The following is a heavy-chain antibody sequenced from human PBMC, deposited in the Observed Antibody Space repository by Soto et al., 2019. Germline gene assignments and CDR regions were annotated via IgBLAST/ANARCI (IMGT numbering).Heavy chain of an antibody. V-gene: IGHV3-7*01. CDR2: IKQDGSER. D-gene: IGHD1-26*01. J-gene: IGHJ4*02. CDR3: ARHGTYCFDY. CDR1: GFTFSYFW. Sequence: VGSLRLSCAASGFTFSYFWMSWVRQAPGKGLECVASIKQDGSERYYVDSVKGRFTISRDNAKNLLYLQMNSLRAEDTAVYYCARHGTYCFDYWGQGSLVTVSS.